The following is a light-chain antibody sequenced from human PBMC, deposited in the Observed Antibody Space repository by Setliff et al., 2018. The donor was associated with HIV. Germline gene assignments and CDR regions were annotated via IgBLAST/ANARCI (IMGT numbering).Light chain of an antibody. CDR2: EVR. V-gene: IGLV2-14*01. CDR1: SSDVGGYSY. CDR3: ISYATTNTLP. Sequence: QSVLTQPASVSGSPGQSITISCTGTSSDVGGYSYVSWYQQHPGKAPKLTIYEVRNRPSGVSNRFSGSESGNTASLTISGLQAEDEADYYCISYATTNTLPFGTGTKVTVL. J-gene: IGLJ1*01.